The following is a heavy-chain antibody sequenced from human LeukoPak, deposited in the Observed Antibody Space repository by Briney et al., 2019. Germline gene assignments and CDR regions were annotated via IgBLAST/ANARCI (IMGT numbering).Heavy chain of an antibody. Sequence: SQTLSLTCVVSGDSISSDGYSWNWIRQPPGKGLEWIGYIFHSGSTYYNPSLKSRVTISVDRSKNQFSLKLSSVTAADTAVYYCARESVVATHYFDYWGQGALVTVSS. D-gene: IGHD5-12*01. CDR3: ARESVVATHYFDY. CDR2: IFHSGST. CDR1: GDSISSDGYS. V-gene: IGHV4-30-2*01. J-gene: IGHJ4*02.